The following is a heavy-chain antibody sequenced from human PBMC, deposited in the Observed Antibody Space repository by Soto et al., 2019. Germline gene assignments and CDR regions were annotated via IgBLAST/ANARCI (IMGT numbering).Heavy chain of an antibody. D-gene: IGHD3-9*01. J-gene: IGHJ3*02. Sequence: GGSLRLSCAASGYTLSDYSINWARQAPGKGLEWIAYFGTSRKYIFYSDSVRGRFTISRDDARNSVYLQLNNLRNEDTAVYYCVRDRDWAFDIWGQGTMVTVSS. CDR1: GYTLSDYS. CDR3: VRDRDWAFDI. CDR2: FGTSRKYI. V-gene: IGHV3-48*02.